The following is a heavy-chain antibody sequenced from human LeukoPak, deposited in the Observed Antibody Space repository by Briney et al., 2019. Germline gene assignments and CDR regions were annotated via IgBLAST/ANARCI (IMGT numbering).Heavy chain of an antibody. J-gene: IGHJ1*01. V-gene: IGHV4-59*01. Sequence: SETLSLTCTVSGGSISSYYWSWIRQPPGKGLEWIGYIYYSGSTNYNPSLKSRVTISVDTSKNQFSLKLSSVTAADTAVYYCASRPLYCSGGSCYLEYFQHWGQGTLVTVSS. CDR1: GGSISSYY. CDR3: ASRPLYCSGGSCYLEYFQH. D-gene: IGHD2-15*01. CDR2: IYYSGST.